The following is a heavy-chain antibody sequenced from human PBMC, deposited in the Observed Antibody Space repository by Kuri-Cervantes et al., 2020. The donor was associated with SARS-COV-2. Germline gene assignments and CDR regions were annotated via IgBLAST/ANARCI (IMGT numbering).Heavy chain of an antibody. CDR2: INPSGGST. V-gene: IGHV1-46*01. CDR1: GYTFTSCY. Sequence: ASVKVSCKASGYTFTSCYMHWVRQAPGQGLEWMEIINPSGGSTNYAQKFQGRVTITTDESTSTAYMELSSLRSEDTAVYYCATRTENYYDSSGYFFYAFDIWGQGTMVTVSS. J-gene: IGHJ3*02. CDR3: ATRTENYYDSSGYFFYAFDI. D-gene: IGHD3-22*01.